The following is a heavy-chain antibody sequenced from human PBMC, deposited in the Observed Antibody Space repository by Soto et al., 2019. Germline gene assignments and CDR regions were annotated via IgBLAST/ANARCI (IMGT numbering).Heavy chain of an antibody. J-gene: IGHJ6*02. D-gene: IGHD1-26*01. Sequence: PGGSLRLSCAASGFSISDYDMEWVRQAPGKGLEWVALISYDGSNTYYADSVKGRFTISRDNSKDTLFLQMTGLRREDTAVYYCAKGAGDRLSLGMDVWGQGTTVTVSS. CDR3: AKGAGDRLSLGMDV. CDR2: ISYDGSNT. CDR1: GFSISDYD. V-gene: IGHV3-30*18.